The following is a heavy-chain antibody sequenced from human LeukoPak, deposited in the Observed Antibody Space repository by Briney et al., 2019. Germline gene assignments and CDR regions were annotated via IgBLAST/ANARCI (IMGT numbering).Heavy chain of an antibody. V-gene: IGHV4-4*02. CDR3: ARHYYDSSGYYSNFDY. J-gene: IGHJ4*02. Sequence: PSETLSLTCAVSGGSISSSNWWSWVRQPPGKGLEWIGEIYHSGSTNYNPSLKSQVTISVDKSKNQFSLKLSSVTAADTAVYYCARHYYDSSGYYSNFDYWGQGTLVTVSS. CDR2: IYHSGST. CDR1: GGSISSSNW. D-gene: IGHD3-22*01.